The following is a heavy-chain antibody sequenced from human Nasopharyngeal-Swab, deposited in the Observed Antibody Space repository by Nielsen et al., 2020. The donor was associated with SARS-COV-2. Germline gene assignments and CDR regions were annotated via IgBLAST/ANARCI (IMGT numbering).Heavy chain of an antibody. D-gene: IGHD3-22*01. CDR1: GDSINSHS. J-gene: IGHJ5*01. Sequence: SETLSLTCTVSGDSINSHSWSWIRQPPGKGLDWIGYISYGGSTNYNPSLRSRVTISVDTSKSQFSLKLTSVTAADTAVYYCARGLYDGSGLLDSWGHGTLVAVSS. CDR3: ARGLYDGSGLLDS. V-gene: IGHV4-59*11. CDR2: ISYGGST.